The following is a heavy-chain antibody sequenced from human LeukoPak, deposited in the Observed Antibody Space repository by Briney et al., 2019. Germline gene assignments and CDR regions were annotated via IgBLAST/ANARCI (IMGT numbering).Heavy chain of an antibody. V-gene: IGHV4-61*02. Sequence: PSQTLSLTCTVSGGSISSGSYYWSWIRQPAGKGLEGIGRIYTSGSTNYNPSLKSRGTISVATSKNQFSLKLSSVTAADTAVYYCARDAEVYYYGMDVWGQGTTVSVSS. CDR3: ARDAEVYYYGMDV. CDR2: IYTSGST. CDR1: GGSISSGSYY. J-gene: IGHJ6*02.